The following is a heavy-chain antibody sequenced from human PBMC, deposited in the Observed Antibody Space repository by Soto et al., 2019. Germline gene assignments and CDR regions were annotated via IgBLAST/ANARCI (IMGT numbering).Heavy chain of an antibody. CDR3: ARGYISGWYSAVDI. CDR1: GFTFSSYG. CDR2: IWYDGSNK. J-gene: IGHJ3*02. V-gene: IGHV3-33*01. D-gene: IGHD6-19*01. Sequence: QVQLVESGGGVVQPGRSLRLSCAASGFTFSSYGMHWVRQAPGKGLEWVAVIWYDGSNKYYADSVKGRFTISRDNSKNTLDLQMNSLRAEDTALYYCARGYISGWYSAVDIWGQGTMVTVSS.